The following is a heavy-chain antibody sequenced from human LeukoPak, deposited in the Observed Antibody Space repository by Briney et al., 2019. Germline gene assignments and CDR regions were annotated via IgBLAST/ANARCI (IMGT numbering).Heavy chain of an antibody. CDR1: GGTFSSYA. D-gene: IGHD4-23*01. J-gene: IGHJ3*02. Sequence: ASVKVSCKASGGTFSSYAISWVRQATGQGLEWMGWMNPDSGNTGYAQKFQGRVTITRNTSISTAYMELSSLKSDDTAVYYCARRLGLRWDLQAFDIWGQGTMVTVSS. CDR2: MNPDSGNT. CDR3: ARRLGLRWDLQAFDI. V-gene: IGHV1-8*03.